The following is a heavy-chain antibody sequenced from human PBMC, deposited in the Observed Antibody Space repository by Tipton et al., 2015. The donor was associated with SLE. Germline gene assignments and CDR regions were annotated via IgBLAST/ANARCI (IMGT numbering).Heavy chain of an antibody. V-gene: IGHV3-20*01. CDR2: INWNGGST. D-gene: IGHD3-22*01. CDR1: GFTFDDYG. CDR3: ARGWKYYYDSSGYSDFDY. Sequence: GSLRLSCAASGFTFDDYGMSWVRQAPGKGLEWVSGINWNGGSTGYADSVKGRFTISRDNAKNSLYLQMNSLRAEDTALYDCARGWKYYYDSSGYSDFDYWGQGTLVTVSS. J-gene: IGHJ4*02.